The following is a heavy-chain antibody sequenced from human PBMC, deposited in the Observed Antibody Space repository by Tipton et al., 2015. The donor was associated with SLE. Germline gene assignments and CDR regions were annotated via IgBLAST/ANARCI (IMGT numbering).Heavy chain of an antibody. CDR1: GGSISSHY. CDR3: ARFGYNGYDVELFDY. Sequence: TLSLTCTVSGGSISSHYWSWIRQAPGKGLEWIGYISNSETTNYNPSLKSRVTISVDTSKNQFSLKVISVSAADTAVYYCARFGYNGYDVELFDYWAQGTLVTVSS. J-gene: IGHJ4*02. CDR2: ISNSETT. V-gene: IGHV4-59*11. D-gene: IGHD5-12*01.